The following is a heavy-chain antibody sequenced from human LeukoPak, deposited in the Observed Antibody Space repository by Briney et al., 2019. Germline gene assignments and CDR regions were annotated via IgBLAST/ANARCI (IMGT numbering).Heavy chain of an antibody. V-gene: IGHV3-21*01. Sequence: GESLRLPCAASGYPLRTLRVNGLPLARGKGREGVPSISPDSNYKYYVDSVKGRFTISRDHAKSSLYLQMNSLRAEDTAVYYCVRGGYRGFDYEYWGQGTLVTVSS. CDR1: GYPLRTLR. CDR3: VRGGYRGFDYEY. D-gene: IGHD5-12*01. CDR2: ISPDSNYK. J-gene: IGHJ4*02.